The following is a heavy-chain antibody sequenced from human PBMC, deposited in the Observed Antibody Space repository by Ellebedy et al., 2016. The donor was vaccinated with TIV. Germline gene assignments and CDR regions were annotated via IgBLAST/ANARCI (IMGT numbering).Heavy chain of an antibody. CDR1: GFTFSHYN. J-gene: IGHJ4*02. D-gene: IGHD6-13*01. CDR3: ARDKGYSSSWLTD. CDR2: IRSTGSDK. V-gene: IGHV3-21*06. Sequence: PGGSLRLSCVASGFTFSHYNMNWVPQSPGKGLEWVSSIRSTGSDKYYAESVKGRFTISRDNAQNTLFLQMNSLRVEDTAVYYCARDKGYSSSWLTDWGQGTLVTVSS.